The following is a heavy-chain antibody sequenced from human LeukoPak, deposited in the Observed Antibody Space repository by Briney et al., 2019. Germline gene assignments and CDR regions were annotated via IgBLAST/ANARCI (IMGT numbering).Heavy chain of an antibody. CDR1: GFTFSSYW. Sequence: GGSLRLSCAASGFTFSSYWMSWVRQAPGKGLEWVANIKQDGSEKYYVDSVKGRFTISRDNAKNSLYLQMNSLRAEDTAVYYCARDAWFGETDIDYWGQGTLVTVPS. CDR3: ARDAWFGETDIDY. CDR2: IKQDGSEK. V-gene: IGHV3-7*03. J-gene: IGHJ4*02. D-gene: IGHD3-10*01.